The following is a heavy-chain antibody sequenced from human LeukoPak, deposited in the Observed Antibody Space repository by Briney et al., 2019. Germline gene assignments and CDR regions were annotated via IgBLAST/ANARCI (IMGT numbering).Heavy chain of an antibody. V-gene: IGHV3-23*01. Sequence: PGGSLRLSCAASGFTFSSYGMNWVRQAPGKGREGVSAISGSGGSTYYADSAKGRFTISRDNSKNTLYLQMDSLRAEDTAVYYCAKDSRSGWYGVGDYWGQGTLVTVSS. J-gene: IGHJ4*02. CDR3: AKDSRSGWYGVGDY. D-gene: IGHD6-19*01. CDR1: GFTFSSYG. CDR2: ISGSGGST.